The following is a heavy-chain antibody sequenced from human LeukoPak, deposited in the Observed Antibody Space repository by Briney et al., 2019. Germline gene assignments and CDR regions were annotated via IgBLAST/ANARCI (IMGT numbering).Heavy chain of an antibody. Sequence: SVKVSCKASGGTFSSYAISWVRQAPGQGLAWMGGIIPIFGTANYAQKFQGRVTITTDDSTSTAHMELSSLRSEDTAVYYCARAVGTTVTTALFDYWGQGTLVTVSS. CDR2: IIPIFGTA. J-gene: IGHJ4*02. CDR3: ARAVGTTVTTALFDY. CDR1: GGTFSSYA. D-gene: IGHD4-17*01. V-gene: IGHV1-69*05.